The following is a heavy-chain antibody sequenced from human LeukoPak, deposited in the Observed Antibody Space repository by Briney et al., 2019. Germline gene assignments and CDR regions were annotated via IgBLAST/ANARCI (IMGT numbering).Heavy chain of an antibody. Sequence: SETLSLTCTVSGGSISSYYWSWIRQPAGKGLEWIGRIYTSGSTNYNPSLKSRVTISVDTSKNQFSLKLSSVTAADTAVYYCARDTSGSYCSGGSCYYNWFDPWGQGTLVTVSS. CDR2: IYTSGST. D-gene: IGHD2-15*01. CDR1: GGSISSYY. CDR3: ARDTSGSYCSGGSCYYNWFDP. V-gene: IGHV4-4*07. J-gene: IGHJ5*02.